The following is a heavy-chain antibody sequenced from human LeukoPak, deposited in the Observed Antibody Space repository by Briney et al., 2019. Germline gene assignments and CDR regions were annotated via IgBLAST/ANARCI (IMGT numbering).Heavy chain of an antibody. CDR2: IKSKTDGWTT. Sequence: PGGSLRLSCAASGFTFSNAWMSWVRQAPGKGLEWVGRIKSKTDGWTTDYAAPVKGRFTISRDDSKNTLYLQMNSLKTEDTAVYYCTTAGPYGYFDYWGQGTLVTVSS. CDR1: GFTFSNAW. J-gene: IGHJ4*02. D-gene: IGHD3-16*01. V-gene: IGHV3-15*01. CDR3: TTAGPYGYFDY.